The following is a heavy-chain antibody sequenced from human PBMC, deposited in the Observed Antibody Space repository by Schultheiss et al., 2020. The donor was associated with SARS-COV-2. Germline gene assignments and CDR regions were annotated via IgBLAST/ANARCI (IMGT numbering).Heavy chain of an antibody. D-gene: IGHD6-19*01. CDR1: GGSISSYY. Sequence: SQTLSLTCTVSGGSISSYYWSWIRQPAGKGLEWIGRIYTSGSTNYNPSLKSRVTISVDTSKNQFSLKLSSVTAADTAVYYCAREPGGYSSGWYSPADYYYYGMDVWGQGTTVTVSS. CDR3: AREPGGYSSGWYSPADYYYYGMDV. CDR2: IYTSGST. V-gene: IGHV4-4*07. J-gene: IGHJ6*02.